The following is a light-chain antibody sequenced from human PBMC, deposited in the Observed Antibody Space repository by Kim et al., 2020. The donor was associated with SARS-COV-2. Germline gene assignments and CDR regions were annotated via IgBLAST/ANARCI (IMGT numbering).Light chain of an antibody. CDR2: ETS. Sequence: PGGTVTLTCGSSTGTVTSGHYPYWFQQKPGQAPRTLIYETSNKHSWTPARFSGSLLGGKAALTLSGAQPEDEAEYYCLLSYGGDRVFGGGTQLTVL. CDR1: TGTVTSGHY. CDR3: LLSYGGDRV. J-gene: IGLJ2*01. V-gene: IGLV7-46*01.